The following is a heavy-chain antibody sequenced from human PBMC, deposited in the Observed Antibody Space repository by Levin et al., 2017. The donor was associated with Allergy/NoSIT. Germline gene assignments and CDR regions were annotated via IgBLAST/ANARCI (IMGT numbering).Heavy chain of an antibody. V-gene: IGHV3-49*03. CDR3: TRALRVVGDAFDV. Sequence: AGGSLRLSCTASGFTFGDYPMSWFRQAPGKGLEWVCYIRTRTYGGTIECAAAVKGRFTISRDDSNSIVYLQMNSLKTEDTAIYYCTRALRVVGDAFDVWGQGTMVTVSS. J-gene: IGHJ3*01. D-gene: IGHD2-15*01. CDR2: IRTRTYGGTI. CDR1: GFTFGDYP.